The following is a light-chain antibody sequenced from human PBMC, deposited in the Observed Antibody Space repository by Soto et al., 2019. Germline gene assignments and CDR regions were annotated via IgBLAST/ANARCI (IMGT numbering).Light chain of an antibody. CDR2: GAS. Sequence: EIVMTQSPATLSVSPGERAALSCRASQSVSSNFAWYQQKPGQAPRLLIYGASTRATGIPARFSRSGSGTEFTLTISRLQSEDFAIFFCQQYNNSPYTFGQGTKLEI. CDR1: QSVSSN. J-gene: IGKJ2*01. CDR3: QQYNNSPYT. V-gene: IGKV3-15*01.